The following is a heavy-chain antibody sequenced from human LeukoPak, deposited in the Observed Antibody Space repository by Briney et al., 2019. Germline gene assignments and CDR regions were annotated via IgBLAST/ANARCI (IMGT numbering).Heavy chain of an antibody. Sequence: PGRSLRLSCAASGFTFSSYAMHWVRQAPGKGLEWVADISYDGSNKYYADSVKGRFSISRDNSKNTLYLQMNSLRAEDTAVYYCARSYSSSWPTGDYFDYWGQGTLVTVST. V-gene: IGHV3-30*04. CDR1: GFTFSSYA. J-gene: IGHJ4*02. D-gene: IGHD6-13*01. CDR3: ARSYSSSWPTGDYFDY. CDR2: ISYDGSNK.